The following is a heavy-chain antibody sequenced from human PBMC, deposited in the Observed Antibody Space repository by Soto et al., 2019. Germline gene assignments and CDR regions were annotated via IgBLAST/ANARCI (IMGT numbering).Heavy chain of an antibody. Sequence: EVHLVESGGGLVQPGGSLRLSCAASGFSFSNHWMSWVRQAPGKGPEWVASIKEDGCEKYYMDSGKGRFTISRDNAKNSLSLQMNSLRVEDAAVYYCSRAFSWGQGTLVTVSS. CDR3: SRAFS. CDR2: IKEDGCEK. CDR1: GFSFSNHW. V-gene: IGHV3-7*01. J-gene: IGHJ4*02.